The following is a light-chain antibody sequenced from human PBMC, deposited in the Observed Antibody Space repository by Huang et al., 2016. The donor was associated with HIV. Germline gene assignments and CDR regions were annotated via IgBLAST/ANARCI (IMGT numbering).Light chain of an antibody. V-gene: IGKV3-20*01. CDR2: GAS. CDR3: QQYGIPPLS. J-gene: IGKJ4*01. CDR1: QSVSNNH. Sequence: EIVLMQSSDTLSLSPGVRATLSCRASQSVSNNHLAWYQQKPAQAPRLLIYGASSRATGIPDRFSGSGSGTDFTLTISRLEPEDFAMYFCQQYGIPPLSFGGGTKVETK.